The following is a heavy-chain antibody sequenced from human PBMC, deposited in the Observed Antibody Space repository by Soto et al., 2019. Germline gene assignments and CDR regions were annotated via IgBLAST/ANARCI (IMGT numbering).Heavy chain of an antibody. J-gene: IGHJ5*02. CDR2: ISKGGSTK. CDR1: RFNFNIYA. CDR3: ARVTKEKWLVKWFDP. V-gene: IGHV3-30-3*01. Sequence: QEPLVESGGGVVQPGRSLRLSCAASRFNFNIYAMHWVRQAPSKGLEWVALISKGGSTKYYADSVKGRFTISRDNAKNTLFIQMDSLRPDDTSVYYCARVTKEKWLVKWFDPWGHGTLVTVSS. D-gene: IGHD6-19*01.